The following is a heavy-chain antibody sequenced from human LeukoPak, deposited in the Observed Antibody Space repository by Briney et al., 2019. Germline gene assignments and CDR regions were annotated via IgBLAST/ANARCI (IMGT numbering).Heavy chain of an antibody. J-gene: IGHJ6*02. D-gene: IGHD6-13*01. CDR3: AKAGPIAAAVYYYYGMDV. Sequence: PGGSLRLSCAASGFTFRSYWMHWVRHAPGKGLLWVSHINADGSNTTYADSVKGRFTISRDNSKNTLYLQMNSLRAEDTAVYYCAKAGPIAAAVYYYYGMDVWGQGTTVTVSS. CDR1: GFTFRSYW. CDR2: INADGSNT. V-gene: IGHV3-74*01.